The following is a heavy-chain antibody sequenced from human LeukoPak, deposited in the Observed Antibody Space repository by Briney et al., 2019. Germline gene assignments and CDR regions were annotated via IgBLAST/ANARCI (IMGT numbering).Heavy chain of an antibody. J-gene: IGHJ4*02. Sequence: PGRSLRLSCAASGFTFSAYTMHWVRQAPGKGLEWVAVISHDGSTQYYGASVKGRFTVSRDNSKNTLFLHMNSQRVEDTAVYYCARDVSAGEAHDHWGQGTLVIVS. D-gene: IGHD2-21*01. CDR2: ISHDGSTQ. CDR1: GFTFSAYT. CDR3: ARDVSAGEAHDH. V-gene: IGHV3-30*04.